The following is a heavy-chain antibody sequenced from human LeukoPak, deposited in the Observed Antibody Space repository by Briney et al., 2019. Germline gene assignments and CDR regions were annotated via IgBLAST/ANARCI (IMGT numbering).Heavy chain of an antibody. D-gene: IGHD2-21*02. CDR1: GFTVSSNY. V-gene: IGHV3-53*01. CDR3: AAVVTATFFDY. J-gene: IGHJ4*02. Sequence: GGSLRLSCAASGFTVSSNYMSWVRQAPGKGLEWVSVIYSGGSTHYADSVKGRFTISRDNSKNTLYLQMNSLRAEDTAVYYCAAVVTATFFDYWGQGTLVTVSS. CDR2: IYSGGST.